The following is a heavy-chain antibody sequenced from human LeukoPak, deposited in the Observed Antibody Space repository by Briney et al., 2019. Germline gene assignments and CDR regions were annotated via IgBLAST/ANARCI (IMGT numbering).Heavy chain of an antibody. CDR3: ARPSGRWLQGMAWYFDL. CDR2: IYPGDSDT. J-gene: IGHJ2*01. Sequence: KAGESLKISCKGSGYSFTSYWIGWVRQMPGKGLEWMGIIYPGDSDTRYSPSFQGQVTISADKFISTAYLQWSSLKASDTAMYYCARPSGRWLQGMAWYFDLWGRGTLVTVSS. D-gene: IGHD5-24*01. V-gene: IGHV5-51*01. CDR1: GYSFTSYW.